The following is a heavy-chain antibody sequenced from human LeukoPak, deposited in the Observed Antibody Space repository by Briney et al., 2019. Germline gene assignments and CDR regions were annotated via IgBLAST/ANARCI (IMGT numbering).Heavy chain of an antibody. CDR2: LYPGDSDT. Sequence: GESLKISCKGSGYSFTSYWIGWVRQMPGKGLEWMGNLYPGDSDTRYSPSFQGQVTISADKSISTAYLQWSSLKAPDTAMYYCARQYCSGGSCYHFDYWGQGTLVTVSS. D-gene: IGHD2-15*01. CDR3: ARQYCSGGSCYHFDY. V-gene: IGHV5-51*01. J-gene: IGHJ4*02. CDR1: GYSFTSYW.